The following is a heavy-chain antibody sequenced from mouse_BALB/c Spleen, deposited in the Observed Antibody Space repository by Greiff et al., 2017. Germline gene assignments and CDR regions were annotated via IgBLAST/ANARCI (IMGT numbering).Heavy chain of an antibody. V-gene: IGHV3-2*02. CDR2: ISYSGST. J-gene: IGHJ3*01. Sequence: QSGPGLVKPSQSLSLTCTVTGYSITSDYAWNWIRQFPGNKLEWMGYISYSGSTSYNPSLKSRISITRDTSKNQFFLQLNSVTTEDTATYYCARGGPITTFAYWGQGTLVTVSA. CDR3: ARGGPITTFAY. D-gene: IGHD1-2*01. CDR1: GYSITSDYA.